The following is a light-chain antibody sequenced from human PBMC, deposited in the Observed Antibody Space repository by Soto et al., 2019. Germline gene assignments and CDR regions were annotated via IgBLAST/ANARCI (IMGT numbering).Light chain of an antibody. CDR2: AAS. Sequence: TQSPFTLALSPGERATLSCRASQSVSSYYLAWYQQKPGQAPRLLIYAASSRATGIPDRFSGGGSGTDFTLTISRLEPEDFAVYYCQQCGSSPWTFGQGTKVDIK. J-gene: IGKJ1*01. CDR1: QSVSSYY. V-gene: IGKV3-20*01. CDR3: QQCGSSPWT.